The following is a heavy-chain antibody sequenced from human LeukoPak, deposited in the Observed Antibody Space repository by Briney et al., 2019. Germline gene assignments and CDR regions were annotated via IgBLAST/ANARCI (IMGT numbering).Heavy chain of an antibody. V-gene: IGHV3-48*02. CDR2: ISSSAHAI. Sequence: GGSLRLSCTVSGFFFGSYSMKWVRQAPGKGLEWLSYISSSAHAIYYADSVRGRFTISRDNANNPLFLQMHSLRDEDTAVYYCARERMATIPFDYWGQGTLVTVSS. J-gene: IGHJ4*02. D-gene: IGHD5-24*01. CDR1: GFFFGSYS. CDR3: ARERMATIPFDY.